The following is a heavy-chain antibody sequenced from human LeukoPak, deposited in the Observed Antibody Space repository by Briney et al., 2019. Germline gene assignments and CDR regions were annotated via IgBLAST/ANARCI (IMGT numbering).Heavy chain of an antibody. Sequence: GRSLRLSCAASGFTFSSYAMNWVRQAPGKGLEWVAVISCDGSNKYYADSVKGRFTISRDNSKNTLYLQMNSLRAEDTAVYYCARDLMQTTVTTDYFDYWGQGTLVTVSS. CDR2: ISCDGSNK. CDR3: ARDLMQTTVTTDYFDY. V-gene: IGHV3-30-3*01. D-gene: IGHD4-17*01. CDR1: GFTFSSYA. J-gene: IGHJ4*02.